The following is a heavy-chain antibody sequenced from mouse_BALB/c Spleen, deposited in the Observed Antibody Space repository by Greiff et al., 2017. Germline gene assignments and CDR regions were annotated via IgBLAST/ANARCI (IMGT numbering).Heavy chain of an antibody. CDR2: IYPGGGDT. Sequence: QVQLKESGAELVRPGTSVKISCKASGYTFTTYWLGWVKQRPGHGLEWIGDIYPGGGDTNYNEKFKGKATLTADTSSSTAYMQLSSLTSEDSAVYFCAIYYGSSYGIAYWGQGTLVTVSA. D-gene: IGHD1-1*01. CDR1: GYTFTTYW. CDR3: AIYYGSSYGIAY. J-gene: IGHJ3*01. V-gene: IGHV1-63*02.